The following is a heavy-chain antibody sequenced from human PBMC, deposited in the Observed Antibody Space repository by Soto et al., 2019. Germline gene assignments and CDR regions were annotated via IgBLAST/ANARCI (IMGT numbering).Heavy chain of an antibody. Sequence: GGSLRLSCAASGFSFSSYAMTWVRQAPGKGLKWVSGISGGGDSTYYADSMKGRFTISRDNFKNTVFLQMDSLRAEDTAVYYCAKDSGVLPATTFDFWGQGILVTVSS. J-gene: IGHJ4*02. V-gene: IGHV3-23*01. CDR1: GFSFSSYA. CDR2: ISGGGDST. D-gene: IGHD2-2*01. CDR3: AKDSGVLPATTFDF.